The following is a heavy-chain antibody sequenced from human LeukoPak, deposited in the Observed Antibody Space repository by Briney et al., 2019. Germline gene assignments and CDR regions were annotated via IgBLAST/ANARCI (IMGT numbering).Heavy chain of an antibody. CDR1: GFTFSDSG. CDR2: MRSKTQNYAT. D-gene: IGHD3-22*01. Sequence: GGSLKLSCVASGFTFSDSGMHWVRQAPEKGLEWVGRMRSKTQNYATAYAASVKGRFTISRDDSKNTAFLQMNSLKTEDTAVYYCTNYDDSSDLWGYWGQGTLVTVSS. V-gene: IGHV3-73*01. J-gene: IGHJ4*02. CDR3: TNYDDSSDLWGY.